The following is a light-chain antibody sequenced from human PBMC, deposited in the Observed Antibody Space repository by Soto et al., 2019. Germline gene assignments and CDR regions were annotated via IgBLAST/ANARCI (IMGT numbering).Light chain of an antibody. J-gene: IGKJ1*01. V-gene: IGKV1-5*01. CDR2: DAS. Sequence: DIQMTQSPSTLSASVGDRVTITCRASQSISSWLAWYQQKPGKAPKLLIYDASSLESGVPSRFSGSGSETELTLTISSLQPDDFATYYCQQYNSYSWTFGKGTKVEIK. CDR1: QSISSW. CDR3: QQYNSYSWT.